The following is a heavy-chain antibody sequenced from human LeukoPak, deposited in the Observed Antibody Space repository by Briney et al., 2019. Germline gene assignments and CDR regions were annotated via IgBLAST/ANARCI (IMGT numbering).Heavy chain of an antibody. Sequence: GGSLRLSCAASGFTFSSYSMNWVRQAPGRGLEWVSFISSSGSTIYYADSVKGRFTISRDNAKNSLYLQMNSLRAEDTAVYYCAELGITMIGGVWGKGTTVTISS. CDR2: ISSSGSTI. J-gene: IGHJ6*04. D-gene: IGHD3-10*02. CDR1: GFTFSSYS. CDR3: AELGITMIGGV. V-gene: IGHV3-48*04.